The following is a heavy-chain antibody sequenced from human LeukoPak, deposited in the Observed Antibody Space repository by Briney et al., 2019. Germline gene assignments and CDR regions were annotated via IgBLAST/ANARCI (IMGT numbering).Heavy chain of an antibody. J-gene: IGHJ4*02. CDR2: RYSSGST. CDR1: GGSISSDFNY. CDR3: ARRRWERGPDVVNPFDY. Sequence: SETLSLTCTVSGGSISSDFNYWGWIRQPPGKGLEWIGSRYSSGSTYYNPSLKSRVTISADTSKNQFSLKLSSVTAADTAVYYCARRRWERGPDVVNPFDYWGQGTLVTVSS. D-gene: IGHD1-1*01. V-gene: IGHV4-39*01.